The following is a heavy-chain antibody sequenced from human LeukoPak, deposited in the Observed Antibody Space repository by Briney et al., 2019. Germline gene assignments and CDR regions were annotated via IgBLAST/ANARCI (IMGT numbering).Heavy chain of an antibody. V-gene: IGHV3-43D*03. CDR3: AKCRFPGGSCTYYFDY. Sequence: GGSLRLSCAASGFTFDDYAIHWVRQAPGKGLEWVSLISWDGDFSYYADSVKGRFTISRDNSKNSLYLQMNSLRAEDTALYYCAKCRFPGGSCTYYFDYWGQGTLVTVSS. J-gene: IGHJ4*02. CDR1: GFTFDDYA. D-gene: IGHD2-15*01. CDR2: ISWDGDFS.